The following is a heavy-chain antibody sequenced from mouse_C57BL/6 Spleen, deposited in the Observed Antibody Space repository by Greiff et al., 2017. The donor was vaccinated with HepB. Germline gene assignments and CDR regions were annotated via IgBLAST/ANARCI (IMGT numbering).Heavy chain of an antibody. J-gene: IGHJ1*03. CDR1: GYTFTSYG. CDR2: IYPRSGNT. V-gene: IGHV1-81*01. D-gene: IGHD1-1*01. CDR3: ARSYYYGSPYWYFDV. Sequence: QVQLQQSGAELARPGASVKLSCKASGYTFTSYGISWVKQRTGQGLEWIGEIYPRSGNTYYNEKFKGKATLTVDKSSSTAYMELRSLTSEDSAVYYCARSYYYGSPYWYFDVWGTGTTVTVSS.